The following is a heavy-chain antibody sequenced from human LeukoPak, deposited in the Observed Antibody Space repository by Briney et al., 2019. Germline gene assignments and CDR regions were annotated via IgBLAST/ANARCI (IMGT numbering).Heavy chain of an antibody. D-gene: IGHD3-3*01. CDR3: ARAGGVNYDFWSGYYGY. Sequence: SQTLSLTCTVSGGSISSGSYYWGWIRPPAGKGLEWVGRIYTSGSTNYNPSLKSRVTISVDTSKHQFSLKLSSVTAADTAVYYCARAGGVNYDFWSGYYGYWGQGTLVTVSS. CDR2: IYTSGST. V-gene: IGHV4-61*02. CDR1: GGSISSGSYY. J-gene: IGHJ4*02.